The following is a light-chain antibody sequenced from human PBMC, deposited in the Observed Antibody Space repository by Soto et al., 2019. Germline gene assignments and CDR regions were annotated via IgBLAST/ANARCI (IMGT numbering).Light chain of an antibody. CDR2: KAS. Sequence: DIQMTQSPSTLSAFVGDRVTITCRASESINAWLAWYQHKPGKAPKLLIKKASILENGVPSTFSGSGSGTEFTLTISSLQPDDFATYYCQQYKSYSSTTFGQGTKLEIK. CDR3: QQYKSYSSTT. CDR1: ESINAW. J-gene: IGKJ2*01. V-gene: IGKV1-5*03.